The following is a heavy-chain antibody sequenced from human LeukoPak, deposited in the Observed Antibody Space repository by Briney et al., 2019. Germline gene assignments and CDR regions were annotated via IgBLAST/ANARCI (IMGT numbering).Heavy chain of an antibody. J-gene: IGHJ4*02. CDR1: GGSISSSNYY. D-gene: IGHD3-10*01. CDR2: IYYSGST. CDR3: ARYVVYGSGKYYFDY. Sequence: PSETLSLTCTVSGGSISSSNYYWVWIRQPPGKGLEWVGGIYYSGSTYYNPSLKSRVTMSVDTSKNLFSLNLSSVTAADTAVYYCARYVVYGSGKYYFDYWGQGTLVTVSS. V-gene: IGHV4-39*01.